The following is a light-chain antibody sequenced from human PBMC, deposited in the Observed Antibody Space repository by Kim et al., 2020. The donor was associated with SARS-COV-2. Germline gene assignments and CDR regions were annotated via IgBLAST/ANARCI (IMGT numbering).Light chain of an antibody. CDR3: QAWDSSTGV. Sequence: VYPGQTASITCSGDKLGDKYACLYQQKPGQSPVLVIYQDSKRPSGIPERFSGSNSGNTATLTISGTQAMDEADYYCQAWDSSTGVFGGGTQLTVL. CDR2: QDS. V-gene: IGLV3-1*01. J-gene: IGLJ3*02. CDR1: KLGDKY.